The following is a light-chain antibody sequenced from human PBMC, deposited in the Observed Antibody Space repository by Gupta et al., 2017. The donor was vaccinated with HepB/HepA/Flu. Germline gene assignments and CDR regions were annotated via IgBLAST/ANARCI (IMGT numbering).Light chain of an antibody. Sequence: DIVTTQSPDSLAVSLVERATSTCTSSLSVLHSSNNKNYLAWYQQKPGQPPKVLLYWASARESGIPDRLGGRGSGTDFTLTIRSRPAEDVAAYYCEQADNLPRTFGQGTKVETK. CDR2: WAS. CDR1: LSVLHSSNNKNY. CDR3: EQADNLPRT. V-gene: IGKV4-1*01. J-gene: IGKJ1*01.